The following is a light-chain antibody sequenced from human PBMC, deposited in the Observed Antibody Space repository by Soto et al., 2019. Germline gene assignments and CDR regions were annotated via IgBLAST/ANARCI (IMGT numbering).Light chain of an antibody. Sequence: DIVLTQSPATLSLSPGERATLSCGASQSVSSYLAWYQQKPGQAPRLLIYDASNRATGIPARFSGSGSGTDFTLTISSLEPEDFAVYYCQQRSNSWTFGQGTKVDIK. CDR3: QQRSNSWT. V-gene: IGKV3-11*01. CDR2: DAS. J-gene: IGKJ1*01. CDR1: QSVSSY.